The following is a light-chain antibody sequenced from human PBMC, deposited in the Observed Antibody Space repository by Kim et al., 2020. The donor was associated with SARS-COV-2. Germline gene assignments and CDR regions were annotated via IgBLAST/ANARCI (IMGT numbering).Light chain of an antibody. Sequence: VSPGQTASITCSGEKLGDKYACWYQQKPGQSPVLVIYRDSKRPSGIPERVSGSNSGNTATLTISGSQAMEEADYYCQAWDSSTVVFGGGTQLTVL. CDR1: KLGDKY. CDR2: RDS. J-gene: IGLJ2*01. CDR3: QAWDSSTVV. V-gene: IGLV3-1*01.